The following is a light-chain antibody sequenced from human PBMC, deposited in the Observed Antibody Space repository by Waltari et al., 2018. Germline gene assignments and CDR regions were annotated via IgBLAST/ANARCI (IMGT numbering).Light chain of an antibody. Sequence: DIQMTQSPSSVSASVGDRVTVTCRASQGLSGWLAWYQQKPGNAPKLLIFSTSRLQSGVPSRFTGSGSGADFTLTISNLQPEDIATYYCQQAYRFPLTFGGGTKVEIK. CDR3: QQAYRFPLT. CDR1: QGLSGW. J-gene: IGKJ4*01. CDR2: STS. V-gene: IGKV1-12*01.